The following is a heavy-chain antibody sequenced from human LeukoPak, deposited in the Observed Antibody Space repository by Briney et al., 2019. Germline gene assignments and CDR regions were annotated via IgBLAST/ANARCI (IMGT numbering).Heavy chain of an antibody. CDR3: AKDKTTHLSRAFDI. CDR2: ISSSSSNI. CDR1: GFTFSSYT. Sequence: PGGSLRLSCAASGFTFSSYTMNWVRQAPGKGLEWVSSISSSSSNIYYADSVKGRFTISRDNAKNSLYLQMNSLRAEDMALYYCAKDKTTHLSRAFDIWGQGTMVTVSS. D-gene: IGHD2/OR15-2a*01. J-gene: IGHJ3*02. V-gene: IGHV3-21*04.